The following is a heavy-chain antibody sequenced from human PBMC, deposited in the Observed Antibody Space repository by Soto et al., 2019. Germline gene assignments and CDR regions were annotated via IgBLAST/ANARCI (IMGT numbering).Heavy chain of an antibody. Sequence: QLVESGGGLIQPGGSLRLPCAASGFTVSSNFMTWVRQAPGKGLEWVSVIYTGGSTYYTDSVKGRFTISRDNFKNTVYLHMNSLRAEDTALYYCARGGPTYWFDPWGQGSLVTVSS. J-gene: IGHJ5*02. D-gene: IGHD1-1*01. V-gene: IGHV3-53*01. CDR2: IYTGGST. CDR3: ARGGPTYWFDP. CDR1: GFTVSSNF.